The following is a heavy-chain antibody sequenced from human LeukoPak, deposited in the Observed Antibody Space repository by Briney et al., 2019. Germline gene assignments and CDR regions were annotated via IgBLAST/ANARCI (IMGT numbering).Heavy chain of an antibody. CDR3: ARDRVVGAFDI. Sequence: GGPLRLSCAASGFTFSSYWMSWVRQAPGKGLEWVANIKQDGSEKYYVDSVKGRFTISRDNAKNSLYLQMNSLRAEDTAVYYCARDRVVGAFDIWGQGTMVTVSS. D-gene: IGHD2-15*01. CDR1: GFTFSSYW. CDR2: IKQDGSEK. V-gene: IGHV3-7*01. J-gene: IGHJ3*02.